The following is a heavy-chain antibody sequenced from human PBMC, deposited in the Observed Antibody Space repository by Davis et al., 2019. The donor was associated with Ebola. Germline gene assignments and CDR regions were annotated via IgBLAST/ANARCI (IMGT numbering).Heavy chain of an antibody. CDR2: INSGSTAI. D-gene: IGHD5-18*01. CDR3: AGPIRGYSGTF. CDR1: GFSFSSHY. Sequence: PGGSLRLSCAASGFSFSSHYMYWVRQAPGKGLECISFINSGSTAIDYADSVKGRFTISRDNAKNSLYLQMNSLRAEDTAVYYCAGPIRGYSGTFWGQGTLVTVSP. V-gene: IGHV3-48*04. J-gene: IGHJ4*02.